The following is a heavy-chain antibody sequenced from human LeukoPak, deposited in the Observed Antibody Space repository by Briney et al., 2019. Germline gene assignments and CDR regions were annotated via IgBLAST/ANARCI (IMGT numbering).Heavy chain of an antibody. J-gene: IGHJ4*02. CDR3: ARYSSSSGGASHYLDY. CDR1: GFTFRSYW. Sequence: PGGSLRLSCAVSGFTFRSYWMHWVRQAPGKGLVWVSRISGDGSMTNYADSAKGRFTISRDNAKNTVYLQMNSLRAEDTAVYYCARYSSSSGGASHYLDYWGQGTLVTVSS. V-gene: IGHV3-74*01. CDR2: ISGDGSMT. D-gene: IGHD6-6*01.